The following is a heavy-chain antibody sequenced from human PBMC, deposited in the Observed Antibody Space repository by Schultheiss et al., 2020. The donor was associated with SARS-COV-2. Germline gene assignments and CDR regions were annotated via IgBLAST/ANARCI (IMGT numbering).Heavy chain of an antibody. CDR3: ARGWSHYYGSGSYYNGGMDV. Sequence: GESLKISCAASGFTFSSYGMHWVRQAPGKGLEWVSYISSSSSYTNYADSVKGRFTISRDNAKNSLHLQMNSLRAEDTAVYYCARGWSHYYGSGSYYNGGMDVWGQGTTVTVSS. J-gene: IGHJ6*02. CDR1: GFTFSSYG. V-gene: IGHV3-21*05. D-gene: IGHD3-10*01. CDR2: ISSSSSYT.